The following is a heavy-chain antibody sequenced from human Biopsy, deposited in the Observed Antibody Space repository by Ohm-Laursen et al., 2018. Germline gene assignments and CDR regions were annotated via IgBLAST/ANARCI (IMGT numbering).Heavy chain of an antibody. D-gene: IGHD3-16*02. CDR3: ARDGVGSYHDY. J-gene: IGHJ4*02. Sequence: SLRLSCAASGFTFSDYYMSWIRQAPGKGLEWLSYVSGSGTTILYADSVKGRFTVSRDNAKNSLYLQMNSLTVEDTAVYYCARDGVGSYHDYWGQGTLVTVSS. CDR1: GFTFSDYY. CDR2: VSGSGTTI. V-gene: IGHV3-11*01.